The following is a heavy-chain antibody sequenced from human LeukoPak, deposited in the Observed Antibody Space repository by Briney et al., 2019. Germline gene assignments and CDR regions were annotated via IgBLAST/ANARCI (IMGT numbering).Heavy chain of an antibody. CDR1: GYTFTSYD. V-gene: IGHV1-8*01. J-gene: IGHJ4*02. CDR2: TNPNSGNT. D-gene: IGHD6-19*01. CDR3: ARGDRIAVAIDY. Sequence: ASVKVSCKASGYTFTSYDISWVRQATGQGLEWMGWTNPNSGNTGYAQKFQGRVTMTRNTAISTAYMELSSLRSEDTAVYYCARGDRIAVAIDYWGQGTLVTVSS.